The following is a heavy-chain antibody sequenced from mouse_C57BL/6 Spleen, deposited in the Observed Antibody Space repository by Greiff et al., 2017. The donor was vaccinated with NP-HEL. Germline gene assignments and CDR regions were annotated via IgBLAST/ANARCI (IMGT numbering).Heavy chain of an antibody. V-gene: IGHV1-53*01. D-gene: IGHD1-1*01. CDR2: INPSNGGT. Sequence: QVQLQQPGTELAKPGASVKLSCKASGYTFTSYWMHWVKQRPGQGLEWIGNINPSNGGTNYNEKFKSKATLTVDKSSSTAYMQLSSLTSEDSAVYYCAGRSTVVPYWYFDVWGTGTTVTVSS. CDR1: GYTFTSYW. J-gene: IGHJ1*03. CDR3: AGRSTVVPYWYFDV.